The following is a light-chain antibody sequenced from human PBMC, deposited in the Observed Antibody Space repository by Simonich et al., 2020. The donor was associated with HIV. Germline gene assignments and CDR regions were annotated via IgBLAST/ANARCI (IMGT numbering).Light chain of an antibody. V-gene: IGKV4-1*01. CDR3: QQYYTTPPT. J-gene: IGKJ1*01. Sequence: DIVMTQSPDSLAVSLGERATINCKSSQSVLYSSNNKNYLVWYQQKPGQPPKLLIYWASTRESGVPDRFRGSGSGTDFTLTISSLQAEDVAVYYCQQYYTTPPTFGQGTKVEIK. CDR1: QSVLYSSNNKNY. CDR2: WAS.